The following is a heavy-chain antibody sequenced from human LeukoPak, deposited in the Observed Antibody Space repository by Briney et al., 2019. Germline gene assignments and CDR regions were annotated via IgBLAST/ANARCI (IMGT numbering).Heavy chain of an antibody. J-gene: IGHJ4*02. CDR1: GFTFSWYW. V-gene: IGHV3-7*01. D-gene: IGHD3-10*01. Sequence: PGGSLRLSCAASGFTFSWYWMNWVRQAPGKGLEWVANIKEDGSEKYYVDSVKGRFTISRDNAKNSLYLQMNSLRAEDTAVYYCGRGMRDYYGLDYWGQGILVTVSS. CDR3: GRGMRDYYGLDY. CDR2: IKEDGSEK.